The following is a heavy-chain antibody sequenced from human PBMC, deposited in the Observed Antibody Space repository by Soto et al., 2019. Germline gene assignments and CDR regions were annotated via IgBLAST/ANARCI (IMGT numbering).Heavy chain of an antibody. CDR2: IIPIFGTA. J-gene: IGHJ4*02. Sequence: GASVKVSCKASGGTFSSYAISWVRQAPGQGLEWMGGIIPIFGTANYAQKFQGRVTITADESTSTAYTELSSLRSEDTAVYYCARWGSSGSGAYYFDYWGQGTLVTVSS. CDR1: GGTFSSYA. CDR3: ARWGSSGSGAYYFDY. D-gene: IGHD6-19*01. V-gene: IGHV1-69*13.